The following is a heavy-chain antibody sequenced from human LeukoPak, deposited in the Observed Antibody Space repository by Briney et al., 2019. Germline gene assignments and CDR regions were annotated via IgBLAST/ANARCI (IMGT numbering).Heavy chain of an antibody. D-gene: IGHD1-26*01. CDR1: GGSISTYF. Sequence: SETLSLTCTVSGGSISTYFWGWIRHSPGKGLEWLGYMSYSGTTHYTPFFKSRFSMSVDTSNNQVSMKLTSVTAADAAIYYCAREGLSGTYGDAFDLCGQGTMVAASS. V-gene: IGHV4-59*01. CDR3: AREGLSGTYGDAFDL. J-gene: IGHJ3*01. CDR2: MSYSGTT.